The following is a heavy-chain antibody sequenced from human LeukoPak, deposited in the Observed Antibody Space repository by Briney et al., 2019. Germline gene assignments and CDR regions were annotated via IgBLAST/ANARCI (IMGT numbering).Heavy chain of an antibody. CDR1: GFTFSSYS. CDR2: VSSSGTTT. Sequence: GGSLRLSCAASGFTFSSYSMNWVRQAPGKGLEWVSYVSSSGTTTYYADSVKGRFTISRDNGKNIVSLQMNSLRDEDTAVYYCARADRDGNKRFLDWGQGTLVTVSS. CDR3: ARADRDGNKRFLD. J-gene: IGHJ4*02. D-gene: IGHD5-24*01. V-gene: IGHV3-48*02.